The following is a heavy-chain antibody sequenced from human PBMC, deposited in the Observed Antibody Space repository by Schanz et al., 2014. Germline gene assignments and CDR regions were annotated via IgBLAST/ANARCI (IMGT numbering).Heavy chain of an antibody. Sequence: QLQLQESGPGLVKPSETLSLTCTVSGGPVSTSSYYWGWVRQPPGQGLEWIGYIYKNGNTFYNPSLKSRVTISIDTSRTKFSLRLGSVTAADTAVYHCSRGGYYPGTFDIWGQGTVVAVSS. CDR2: IYKNGNT. D-gene: IGHD3-3*01. CDR1: GGPVSTSSYY. V-gene: IGHV4-39*07. CDR3: SRGGYYPGTFDI. J-gene: IGHJ3*02.